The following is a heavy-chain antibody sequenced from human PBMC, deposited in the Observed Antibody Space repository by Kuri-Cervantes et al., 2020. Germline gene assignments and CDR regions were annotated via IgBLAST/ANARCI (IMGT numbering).Heavy chain of an antibody. CDR2: INHSGST. J-gene: IGHJ5*02. CDR1: GGSFSGYY. Sequence: SETLSLTCAVYGGSFSGYYWSWIRQPPGKGLEWIGEINHSGSTNYNPSLKSRVTISVDTSKNQFSLKLSSVTAADTAVYYCAREIGGIVVDNWFDPWGQGTLVTVSS. D-gene: IGHD3-22*01. V-gene: IGHV4-34*01. CDR3: AREIGGIVVDNWFDP.